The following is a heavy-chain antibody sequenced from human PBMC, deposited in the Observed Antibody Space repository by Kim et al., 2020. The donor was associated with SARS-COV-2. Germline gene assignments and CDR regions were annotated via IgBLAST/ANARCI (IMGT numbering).Heavy chain of an antibody. V-gene: IGHV4-34*01. J-gene: IGHJ4*02. CDR3: ARGRSDY. CDR1: GGSFSGYY. CDR2: INHSGST. Sequence: SETLSLTCAVYGGSFSGYYWSWIRQPPGKGLEWIGEINHSGSTNYNPSLKSRVTISVDTSKNQFSLKLSSVTAADTAVYYCARGRSDYWGQGTLVTVSS.